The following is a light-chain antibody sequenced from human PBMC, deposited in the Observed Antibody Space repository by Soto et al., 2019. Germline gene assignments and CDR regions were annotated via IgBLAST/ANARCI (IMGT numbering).Light chain of an antibody. J-gene: IGLJ2*01. CDR1: SSDVGGYNY. CDR3: CSYAGSYTFGA. CDR2: DVS. V-gene: IGLV2-11*01. Sequence: QSALTQPRSVSGSPGQSVTISCTGTSSDVGGYNYVSWYQQHPGKAPKLMIYDVSQRPSGVPDRFSGSKSGNTASLTISGLQKDDEADYYCCSYAGSYTFGAFGGGTKVTVL.